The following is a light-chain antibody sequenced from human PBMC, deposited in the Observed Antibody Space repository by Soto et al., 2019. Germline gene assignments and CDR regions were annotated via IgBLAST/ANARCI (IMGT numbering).Light chain of an antibody. J-gene: IGKJ3*01. CDR3: LLYDNWPPIFS. CDR1: QSVTSN. CDR2: GAS. V-gene: IGKV3-15*01. Sequence: EIVMTQSPATLSVSPGERATLSCRASQSVTSNLAWYQQKPGQAPRLLIYGASTRATGIPARFSGSGSGTDFTLTISSLQSEDFAVYYCLLYDNWPPIFSFGPGTKVDIK.